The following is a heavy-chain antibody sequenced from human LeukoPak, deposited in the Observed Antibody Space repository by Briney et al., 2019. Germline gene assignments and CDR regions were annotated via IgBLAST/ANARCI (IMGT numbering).Heavy chain of an antibody. D-gene: IGHD4-23*01. CDR3: AKTTVVTPQAFDI. CDR1: GYTFTGYY. CDR2: INANSGGT. V-gene: IGHV1-2*02. J-gene: IGHJ3*02. Sequence: SVKVSCKASGYTFTGYYMHWVRQAPGQGLEWMGWINANSGGTNYAQKFQGRVTMTRDTSISTAYMELSRLRSDDTAVYYCAKTTVVTPQAFDIWGQGTMVTVSS.